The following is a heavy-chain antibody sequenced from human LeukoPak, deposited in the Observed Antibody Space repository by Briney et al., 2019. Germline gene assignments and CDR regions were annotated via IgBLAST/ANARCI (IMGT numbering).Heavy chain of an antibody. CDR2: ISGSSSYI. D-gene: IGHD3-10*01. CDR1: GFTFNTYS. J-gene: IGHJ6*03. CDR3: AKVRPYYYYYMDV. Sequence: GGSLRLSCAASGFTFNTYSMNWVRQAPGKGLEWVSSISGSSSYIYYTDSVKGRFTISRDNANNSLYLQMNSLRAEDTAVYYCAKVRPYYYYYMDVWGKGTTVTISS. V-gene: IGHV3-21*01.